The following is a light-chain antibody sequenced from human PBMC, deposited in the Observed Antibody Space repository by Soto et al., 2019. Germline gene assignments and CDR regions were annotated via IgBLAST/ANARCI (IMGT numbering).Light chain of an antibody. CDR2: GGY. Sequence: QLTQSPSSLSAAVGDRFTITCRASQVISSYFACYQQKQGKAPKLLIYGGYTLQSGVPSRFSGSGSGTDFTLTISSLQPEDFATYYCQKLGNYQLTFGGGTKGDNK. CDR1: QVISSY. J-gene: IGKJ4*01. V-gene: IGKV1-9*01. CDR3: QKLGNYQLT.